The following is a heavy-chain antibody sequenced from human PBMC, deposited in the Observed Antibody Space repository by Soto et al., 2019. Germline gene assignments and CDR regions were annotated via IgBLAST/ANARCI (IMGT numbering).Heavy chain of an antibody. D-gene: IGHD2-15*01. CDR1: GGSISSSSYY. CDR3: ARHNIGLSLNWFDP. Sequence: SETLSLTCPVSGGSISSSSYYWGWIRQPPGKGLEGIGSIYYSGSTYYNPSLKRRGPISVATSKNPFSLKPSSVTAAATAVYYCARHNIGLSLNWFDPWGQRTLVTGSS. CDR2: IYYSGST. V-gene: IGHV4-39*01. J-gene: IGHJ5*02.